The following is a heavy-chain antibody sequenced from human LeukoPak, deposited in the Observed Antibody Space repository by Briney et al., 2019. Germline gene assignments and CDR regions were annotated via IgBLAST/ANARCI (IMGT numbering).Heavy chain of an antibody. Sequence: ASVKVPCKASGYSLTAYYIHWVRQAPGQGLEWMGWISAYNGNTNYAQKLQGRVTMTTDTSTSTAYMELRSLRSDDTAVYYCARVFLYCSGGSCYSDYWGQGTLVTVSS. CDR1: GYSLTAYY. J-gene: IGHJ4*02. CDR3: ARVFLYCSGGSCYSDY. CDR2: ISAYNGNT. V-gene: IGHV1-18*04. D-gene: IGHD2-15*01.